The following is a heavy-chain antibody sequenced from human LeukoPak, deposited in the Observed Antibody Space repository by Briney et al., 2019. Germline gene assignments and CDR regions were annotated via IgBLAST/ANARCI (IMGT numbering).Heavy chain of an antibody. D-gene: IGHD4-23*01. Sequence: GGSLRLSCAASGLTFSSSAMSWVRQAPGKGLEWVSAISNNGGYTYYADSVQGRFTISRDNAKNSLYLQMNSLRAEDTAVYYCARGLYGGNSGWFDPWGQGTLVTVSS. CDR2: ISNNGGYT. V-gene: IGHV3-23*01. CDR3: ARGLYGGNSGWFDP. CDR1: GLTFSSSA. J-gene: IGHJ5*02.